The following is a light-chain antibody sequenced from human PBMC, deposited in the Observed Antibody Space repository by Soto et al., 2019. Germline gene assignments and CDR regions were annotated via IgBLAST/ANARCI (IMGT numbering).Light chain of an antibody. V-gene: IGLV2-14*01. J-gene: IGLJ1*01. CDR1: TSDIHDFTS. Sequence: QSVLTQPASVSGSPGQSITISCTGPTSDIHDFTSISWFRHYPGKAPKLILYDVTKRPSGVSTRFSGSKFGLTASLTISGLQDEDDADYFCASYTTRNILVLGTGTKVTVL. CDR3: ASYTTRNILV. CDR2: DVT.